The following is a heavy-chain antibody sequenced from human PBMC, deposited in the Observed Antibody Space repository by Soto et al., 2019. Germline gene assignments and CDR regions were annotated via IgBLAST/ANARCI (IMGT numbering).Heavy chain of an antibody. CDR1: RFTFSSYD. J-gene: IGHJ6*02. D-gene: IGHD3-22*01. Sequence: GGSLRLSCAASRFTFSSYDMHWVRQAPGKRLEWISYISSSSNTIYYADSVKGRFTISRDNPENSLYRQMMILRDEDTAVYYCARPSGDYETIGYYVAFYSYGMDVGGRGTTVTVS. V-gene: IGHV3-48*02. CDR3: ARPSGDYETIGYYVAFYSYGMDV. CDR2: ISSSSNTI.